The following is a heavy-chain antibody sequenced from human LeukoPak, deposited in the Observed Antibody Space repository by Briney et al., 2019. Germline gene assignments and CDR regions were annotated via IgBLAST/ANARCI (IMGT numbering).Heavy chain of an antibody. CDR2: ISSSSSTI. J-gene: IGHJ5*02. CDR1: GFTFSSYS. CDR3: ARGAFLGYGDYNWFDP. Sequence: GGSLRLSCAAFGFTFSSYSMNWVRQAPGKGLEWVSYISSSSSTIYYADSVKGRFTISRDNAKNSLYLQMNSLRAEDTAVYYCARGAFLGYGDYNWFDPWGQGTLVTVSS. D-gene: IGHD4-17*01. V-gene: IGHV3-48*01.